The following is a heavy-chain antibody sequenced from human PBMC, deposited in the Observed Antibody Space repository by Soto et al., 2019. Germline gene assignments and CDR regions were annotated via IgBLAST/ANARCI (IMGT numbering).Heavy chain of an antibody. J-gene: IGHJ6*02. Sequence: SETLSLTCTVSGASVNTYSWSWIRQPAWRGLEWIGRIYTSASTNYSPSLKGRVTLSVDTSKNQVSLKLTSVAAADTAIYYCAKDREEGYNFYYGMDVWGQGATVTVSS. CDR2: IYTSAST. CDR3: AKDREEGYNFYYGMDV. V-gene: IGHV4-4*07. D-gene: IGHD2-2*02. CDR1: GASVNTYS.